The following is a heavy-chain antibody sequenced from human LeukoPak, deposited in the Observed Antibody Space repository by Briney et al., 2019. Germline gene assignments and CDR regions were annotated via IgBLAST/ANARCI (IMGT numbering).Heavy chain of an antibody. D-gene: IGHD5-18*01. CDR2: IYYSGST. CDR1: GGSISSGGYY. CDR3: ARDGYSYLPDY. V-gene: IGHV4-31*03. Sequence: SETLSLTCTVSGGSISSGGYYWSWIRQHPGKGLEWIGYIYYSGSTYYNPSLKSRVTISVDTSKNQFSLKLSSVTAADTAVYYCARDGYSYLPDYWGQGTLVTVSS. J-gene: IGHJ4*02.